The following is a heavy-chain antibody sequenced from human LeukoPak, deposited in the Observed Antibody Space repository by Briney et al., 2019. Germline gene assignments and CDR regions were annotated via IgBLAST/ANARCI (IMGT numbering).Heavy chain of an antibody. CDR1: GYTFTGYY. V-gene: IGHV1-2*02. Sequence: ASVKVSCKASGYTFTGYYMHWVRQAPGQGLEWMGWINPNSGGTNYAQKFQGRVTLTMDTSTRTAYMELNGLTFDDTAVYYCGRDDITVEIAHWGQGTLVTVSS. CDR2: INPNSGGT. D-gene: IGHD2-21*01. CDR3: GRDDITVEIAH. J-gene: IGHJ4*01.